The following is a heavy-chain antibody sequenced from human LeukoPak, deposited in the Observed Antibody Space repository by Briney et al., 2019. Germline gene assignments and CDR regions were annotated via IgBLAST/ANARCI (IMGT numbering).Heavy chain of an antibody. CDR1: GFTFSSYG. CDR2: IWYDGSNK. J-gene: IGHJ3*02. D-gene: IGHD4-23*01. V-gene: IGHV3-33*06. CDR3: AKEYYYGGNVGAFDI. Sequence: PGGSLRLSCAASGFTFSSYGMHWVRQAPGKGLEWVAVIWYDGSNKYYADSVKGRFTISRDNSKNTLYLQMSSLRAEDTAVYYCAKEYYYGGNVGAFDIWGQGTMVTVSS.